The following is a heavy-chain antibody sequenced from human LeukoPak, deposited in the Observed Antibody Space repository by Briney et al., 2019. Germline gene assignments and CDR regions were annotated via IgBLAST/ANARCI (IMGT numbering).Heavy chain of an antibody. D-gene: IGHD5-12*01. CDR1: GGTFSSYA. Sequence: SVKVSCKASGGTFSSYAISWVRQAPGQGLEWMGGIIPIFGTANYAQKFQGRVTITADESTSTAYMELSSLRSEDTAVCYCARDWVSGSRFDYWGQGTLVTVSS. V-gene: IGHV1-69*13. CDR2: IIPIFGTA. CDR3: ARDWVSGSRFDY. J-gene: IGHJ4*02.